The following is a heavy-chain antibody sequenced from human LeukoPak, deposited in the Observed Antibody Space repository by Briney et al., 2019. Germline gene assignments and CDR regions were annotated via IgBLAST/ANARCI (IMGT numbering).Heavy chain of an antibody. V-gene: IGHV4-31*03. CDR2: IYYSEST. CDR1: GGSISSGGYS. Sequence: SETLSLTCTVSGGSISSGGYSWSWIRQYPGKGLDWIGYIYYSESTYYNPSLKSRLTISVDTSKNQFSLKLSSVTAADTAVYYCATDYYDSSGYYFDAFDIWGQGTMVTVSS. D-gene: IGHD3-22*01. J-gene: IGHJ3*02. CDR3: ATDYYDSSGYYFDAFDI.